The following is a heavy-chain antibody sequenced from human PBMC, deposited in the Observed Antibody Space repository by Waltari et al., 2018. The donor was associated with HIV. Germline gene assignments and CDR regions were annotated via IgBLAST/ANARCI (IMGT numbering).Heavy chain of an antibody. CDR1: GGSISSYY. Sequence: QVQLQESGPGLVKPSETLSLTCTVSGGSISSYYWSWIRQPPGKGLEWIGYIYYSGSTHYTPSLKSRVTISVDTSTNQFSRKLSSVTAADTAVYYCARDLTVRGVSNWYFDLWGRGTLVTVSS. J-gene: IGHJ2*01. D-gene: IGHD3-10*01. V-gene: IGHV4-59*01. CDR2: IYYSGST. CDR3: ARDLTVRGVSNWYFDL.